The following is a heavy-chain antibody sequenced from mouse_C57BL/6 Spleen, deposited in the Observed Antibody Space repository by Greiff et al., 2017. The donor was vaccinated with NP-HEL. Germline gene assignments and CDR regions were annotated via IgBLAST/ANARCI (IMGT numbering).Heavy chain of an antibody. Sequence: VKLVESGPGLVQPSQSLSITCTVSGFSLTSYGVHWVRQSPGTGLEWLGVIWSGGSTDYNAAFISRLSISKDNSKSQVFFKMNSLQADDTAIYYCARPYDYGYFDVWGTGTTVTVSS. J-gene: IGHJ1*03. D-gene: IGHD2-3*01. CDR1: GFSLTSYG. CDR2: IWSGGST. CDR3: ARPYDYGYFDV. V-gene: IGHV2-2*01.